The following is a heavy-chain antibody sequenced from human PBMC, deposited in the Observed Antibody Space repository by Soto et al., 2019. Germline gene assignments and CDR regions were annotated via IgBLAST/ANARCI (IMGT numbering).Heavy chain of an antibody. Sequence: QLQLQESGPGLVKPSETLSLTCTVSGVSISSSNYHWGWIRQPPRKGLEWIGSIYYTGRTHYNPSLRSRVSVSADTSKNQFSLGLSSVIAADTAVYYCARHEFHSQRSGTYLGYWGQGTLVTVSS. J-gene: IGHJ4*02. D-gene: IGHD3-10*01. V-gene: IGHV4-39*01. CDR1: GVSISSSNYH. CDR3: ARHEFHSQRSGTYLGY. CDR2: IYYTGRT.